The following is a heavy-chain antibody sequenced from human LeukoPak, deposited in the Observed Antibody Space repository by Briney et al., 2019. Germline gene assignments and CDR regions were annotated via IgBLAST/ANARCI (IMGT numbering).Heavy chain of an antibody. D-gene: IGHD2-8*01. Sequence: GGSLRLSCAASGFTFSSYSMNWVRQAPGKGLEWVSSISSSSSYIYYADSVKGRFTISRDNAKTSLYLQMNSLRAEDTAVYYCARDLGYCTNGVCRYFDYWGQGTLVTVSS. J-gene: IGHJ4*02. CDR3: ARDLGYCTNGVCRYFDY. CDR1: GFTFSSYS. CDR2: ISSSSSYI. V-gene: IGHV3-21*01.